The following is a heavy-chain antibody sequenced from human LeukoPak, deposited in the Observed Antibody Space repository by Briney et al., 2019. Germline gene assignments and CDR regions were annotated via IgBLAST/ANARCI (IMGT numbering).Heavy chain of an antibody. Sequence: GGSLRLSCAASGFTFSSYGMNWVRQAPGKGLEWVSYISTSSSAIYYADPVKGRFTISRDNAKNSLYLQMDSLRAEDTAVYYCARAYCSSTSCFEWGQGTLVTVSS. CDR1: GFTFSSYG. J-gene: IGHJ4*02. CDR3: ARAYCSSTSCFE. CDR2: ISTSSSAI. D-gene: IGHD2-2*01. V-gene: IGHV3-48*01.